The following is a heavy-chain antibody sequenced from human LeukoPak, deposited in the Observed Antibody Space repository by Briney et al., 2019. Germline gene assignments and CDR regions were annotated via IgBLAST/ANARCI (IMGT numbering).Heavy chain of an antibody. Sequence: GGSLRLSCAASGFTFTNYAMSWVRQTPGKGLEWVSATVGSRPDTYYADSVKGRFTISRDNSKNTLYLQMNSLRAEDTAVYYCAKDSEGLWGRGTLVTVSS. V-gene: IGHV3-23*01. CDR3: AKDSEGL. CDR2: TVGSRPDT. J-gene: IGHJ2*01. CDR1: GFTFTNYA.